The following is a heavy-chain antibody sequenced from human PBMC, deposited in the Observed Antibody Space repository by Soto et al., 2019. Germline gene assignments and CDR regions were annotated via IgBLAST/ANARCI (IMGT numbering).Heavy chain of an antibody. J-gene: IGHJ4*02. CDR2: INAGNGNT. Sequence: ASVKVSCKASGYTFTSYAMHWVRQAPGQRLEWMGWINAGNGNTKYSQKFQGRVTITRDTSASTAYMELSSLRSEDTAVYYCASALSTYYDSSGYRYWGQGTLVTVSS. CDR3: ASALSTYYDSSGYRY. CDR1: GYTFTSYA. D-gene: IGHD3-22*01. V-gene: IGHV1-3*01.